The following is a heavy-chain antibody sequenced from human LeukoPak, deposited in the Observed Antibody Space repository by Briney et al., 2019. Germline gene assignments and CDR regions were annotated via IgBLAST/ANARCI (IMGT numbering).Heavy chain of an antibody. D-gene: IGHD6-13*01. CDR2: ISWNSGSI. V-gene: IGHV3-9*01. J-gene: IGHJ4*02. CDR1: GFTFDDYA. CDR3: AKDGGLAAYLVY. Sequence: GGSLRLSCAASGFTFDDYAMHWVRQAPGKGLEWVSGISWNSGSIGYADSVKGRFTISRDNAKNSLYLQMNSLRAEDTALYYCAKDGGLAAYLVYWGQGTLVTVSS.